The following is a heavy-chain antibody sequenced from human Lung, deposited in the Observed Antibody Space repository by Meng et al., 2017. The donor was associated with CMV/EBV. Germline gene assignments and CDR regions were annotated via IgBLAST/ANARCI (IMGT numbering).Heavy chain of an antibody. CDR2: MNPNSGNT. CDR3: ARVYTCRDDFWRNCYYYGMDV. D-gene: IGHD3-3*01. J-gene: IGHJ6*02. Sequence: ASVXVSCKASGYTFTSYDINWVRQATGQGLEWMGWMNPNSGNTGYAQKFQGRVTITRNTSISTAYMELSSLRSEDTAVYYCARVYTCRDDFWRNCYYYGMDVWGQXTTVTVSS. V-gene: IGHV1-8*03. CDR1: GYTFTSYD.